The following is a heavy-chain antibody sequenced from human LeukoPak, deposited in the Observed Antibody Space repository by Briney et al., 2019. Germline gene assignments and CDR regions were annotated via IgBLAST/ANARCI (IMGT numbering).Heavy chain of an antibody. D-gene: IGHD4-17*01. CDR3: AEQAHYGDYPYFDY. CDR2: ISYAGTNK. CDR1: GFTFSSYG. J-gene: IGHJ4*02. V-gene: IGHV3-30*18. Sequence: GGSLRLSCAASGFTFSSYGMHWVRQAPGKGLEWVAIISYAGTNKYYADSVKGRFTISRDNSKNTLYLQMNSLRAEDTAVYYCAEQAHYGDYPYFDYWGQGTLVTVSS.